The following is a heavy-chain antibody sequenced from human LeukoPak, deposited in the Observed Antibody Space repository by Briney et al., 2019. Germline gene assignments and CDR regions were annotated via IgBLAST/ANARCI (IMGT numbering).Heavy chain of an antibody. CDR2: ISYDGSNK. Sequence: GGSLRLSCAASGFTFSSYGMHWVRQAPGKGLEWVAVISYDGSNKYYADSVKGRFTISRDNSKNTLYPQMNSLRAEDTAVYYCAKDRLMTTVTTYYYGMDVWGQGTTVTVSS. J-gene: IGHJ6*02. V-gene: IGHV3-30*18. D-gene: IGHD4-11*01. CDR1: GFTFSSYG. CDR3: AKDRLMTTVTTYYYGMDV.